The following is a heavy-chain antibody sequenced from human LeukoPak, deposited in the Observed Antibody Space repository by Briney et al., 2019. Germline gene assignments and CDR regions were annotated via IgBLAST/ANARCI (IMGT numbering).Heavy chain of an antibody. D-gene: IGHD2-2*01. CDR1: GYSISSGYY. CDR3: ARRVKWGVVVPVLEYFDY. J-gene: IGHJ4*02. CDR2: IYHSGST. Sequence: SETLSLTCTVSGYSISSGYYWGWIRQPPVKGLEWIGSIYHSGSTYYNPSLKSRVTISVDTSKNQFSLKLSSVTAADTTVYYCARRVKWGVVVPVLEYFDYWGQGTLVTVSS. V-gene: IGHV4-38-2*02.